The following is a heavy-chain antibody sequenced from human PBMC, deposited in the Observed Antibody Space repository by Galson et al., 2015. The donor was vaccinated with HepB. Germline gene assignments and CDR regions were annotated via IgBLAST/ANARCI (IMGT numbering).Heavy chain of an antibody. CDR3: AKGPHDYGDYPNYFDY. J-gene: IGHJ4*02. CDR2: ISGSGGST. Sequence: SLRLSCAASGFIYSTYAMTWVRQAPGRGLEWVSGISGSGGSTYADSVKGRFTISRDNSKNTLYLKMNSLRAEDTAVYYCAKGPHDYGDYPNYFDYWGLGILVTVSS. CDR1: GFIYSTYA. D-gene: IGHD4-17*01. V-gene: IGHV3-23*01.